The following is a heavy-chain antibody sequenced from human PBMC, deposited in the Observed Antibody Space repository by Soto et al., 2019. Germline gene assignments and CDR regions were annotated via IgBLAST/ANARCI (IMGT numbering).Heavy chain of an antibody. CDR3: ARTRDSLFDY. CDR2: TYYRSKWSN. V-gene: IGHV6-1*01. Sequence: SQTLSLTCAISGDSVSSNRVVWNWIRQSPSRGLEWLGRTYYRSKWSNDYAESVKGRITINPDTSKNQFSLQLNSVTPEDTAIYYCARTRDSLFDYWGQGTLVTVSS. J-gene: IGHJ4*02. D-gene: IGHD2-21*02. CDR1: GDSVSSNRVV.